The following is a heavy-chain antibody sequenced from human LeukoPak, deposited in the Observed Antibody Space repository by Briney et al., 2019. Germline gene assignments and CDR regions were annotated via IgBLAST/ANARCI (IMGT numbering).Heavy chain of an antibody. CDR3: AKGGEAYCGGDCSHGY. CDR1: GFTFSSYA. J-gene: IGHJ4*02. V-gene: IGHV3-23*01. CDR2: ISGSGGST. Sequence: SGGSLRRSCAASGFTFSSYAMSWVRQAPGKGLEWVSAISGSGGSTYYADSAKGRFTISRDNSKNTLYLQMNSLRAEDTAVYYCAKGGEAYCGGDCSHGYWGQGTLVTVSS. D-gene: IGHD2-21*02.